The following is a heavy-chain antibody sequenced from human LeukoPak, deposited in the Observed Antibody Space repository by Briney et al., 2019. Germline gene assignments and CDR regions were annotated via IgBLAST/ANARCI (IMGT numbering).Heavy chain of an antibody. CDR2: ISSNRNTI. J-gene: IGHJ4*02. CDR1: TFTFSSYS. V-gene: IGHV3-48*01. Sequence: PGGSLRLSCAASTFTFSSYSMNWVRQAPGKGLEWVSYISSNRNTIYYADSVKGRFTISRDNAKNSLYLQMNSLRAEDTAVYYCARGPYPEVVITLDYWGQGTLVTVSS. D-gene: IGHD3-22*01. CDR3: ARGPYPEVVITLDY.